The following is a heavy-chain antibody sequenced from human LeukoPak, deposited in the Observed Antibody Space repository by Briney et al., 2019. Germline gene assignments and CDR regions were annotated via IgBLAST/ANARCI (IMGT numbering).Heavy chain of an antibody. CDR3: ARVYLRWSSIAARHFDY. CDR1: GGSFSGYY. Sequence: SETLSLTCAVYGGSFSGYYWSWIRQPPGKGLDWIGKINHSGSTNYNPSLKSRVTISVDTSKNQFSLKLSSVTAADTAVYYCARVYLRWSSIAARHFDYWGQGTLVTVSS. CDR2: INHSGST. V-gene: IGHV4-34*01. D-gene: IGHD6-6*01. J-gene: IGHJ4*02.